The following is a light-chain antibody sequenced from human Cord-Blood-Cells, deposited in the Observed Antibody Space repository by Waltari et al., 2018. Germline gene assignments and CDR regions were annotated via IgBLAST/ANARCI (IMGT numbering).Light chain of an antibody. CDR3: RQTYDAPPYT. Sequence: DIQLTHSPSSLPLSVGERAPITCRVGQVLSSYLNLYRQKPGTVPKLLIYSASYFQSGVPSRFSGSRAGTDFTLTISSLQPEDVAAYYGRQTYDAPPYTFGQGTKLEIK. CDR2: SAS. CDR1: QVLSSY. J-gene: IGKJ2*01. V-gene: IGKV1-27*01.